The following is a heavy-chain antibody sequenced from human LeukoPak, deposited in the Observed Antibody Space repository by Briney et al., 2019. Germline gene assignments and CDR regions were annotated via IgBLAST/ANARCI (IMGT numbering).Heavy chain of an antibody. V-gene: IGHV3-23*01. J-gene: IGHJ4*02. Sequence: GGSLRLSCAASGFTFSSYAMSWVRQAPGKGLEWVSAISGSGGSTYYADSVKGRLTISRDNSKNTLYLQTNSLRAEDTAVYYCAKDRRYYDSSGHSDNWGQGTLVTVSS. D-gene: IGHD3-22*01. CDR3: AKDRRYYDSSGHSDN. CDR1: GFTFSSYA. CDR2: ISGSGGST.